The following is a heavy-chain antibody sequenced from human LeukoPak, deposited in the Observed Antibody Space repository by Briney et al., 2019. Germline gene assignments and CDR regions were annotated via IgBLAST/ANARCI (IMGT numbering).Heavy chain of an antibody. V-gene: IGHV4-34*01. CDR1: GGSFSGYY. D-gene: IGHD2-2*01. Sequence: SSETLSLTCAVYGGSFSGYYRSWIRQPPGKGLEWIGEINHSGSTNYNPSLKSRVTISVDTSKNQFSLKLSSVTAADTAVYYCARGRTNIVVVPAARYNWFDPWGQGTLVTVSS. J-gene: IGHJ5*02. CDR3: ARGRTNIVVVPAARYNWFDP. CDR2: INHSGST.